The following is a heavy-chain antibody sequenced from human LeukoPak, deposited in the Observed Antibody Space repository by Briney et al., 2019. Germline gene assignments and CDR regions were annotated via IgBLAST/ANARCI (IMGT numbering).Heavy chain of an antibody. CDR1: GDSISGSSYY. CDR2: IYYSGST. D-gene: IGHD5-18*01. CDR3: ARWFRGYKDAFDI. Sequence: SETLSLTCTVSGDSISGSSYYWGWIRQPPGKGLEWIGSIYYSGSTYYKPSLKSRVTISVDTSKNQFSLKLSSVTAADTAVYYCARWFRGYKDAFDIWGQGTMVTVSS. J-gene: IGHJ3*02. V-gene: IGHV4-39*01.